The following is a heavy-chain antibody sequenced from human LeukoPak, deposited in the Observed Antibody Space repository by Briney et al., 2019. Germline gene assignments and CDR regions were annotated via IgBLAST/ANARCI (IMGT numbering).Heavy chain of an antibody. J-gene: IGHJ5*02. V-gene: IGHV3-21*04. CDR3: AKVDYYDSSGNYPNWFDP. D-gene: IGHD3-22*01. CDR1: GFTFSSYC. CDR2: ISSSSSYI. Sequence: GGSLRLSCAASGFTFSSYCMNWVRQAPGKGLEWVSFISSSSSYIYYADSVKGRFTISRDNAKNSLYLQMNSLRAEDTAVYYCAKVDYYDSSGNYPNWFDPWGQGTLVTVSS.